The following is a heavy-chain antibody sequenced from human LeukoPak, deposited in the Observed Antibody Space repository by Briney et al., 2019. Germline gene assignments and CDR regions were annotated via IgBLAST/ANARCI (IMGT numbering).Heavy chain of an antibody. Sequence: SVKVSCKASGGTFSSYAISWVRQAPGQGLEWMGGIIPIFGTANYAQKFQGRVTITTDESTSTAYMELSSLRSEDTAVYYCARDLTGTTVSAFDIWGQGTMVTVSS. CDR1: GGTFSSYA. D-gene: IGHD1-7*01. V-gene: IGHV1-69*05. J-gene: IGHJ3*02. CDR3: ARDLTGTTVSAFDI. CDR2: IIPIFGTA.